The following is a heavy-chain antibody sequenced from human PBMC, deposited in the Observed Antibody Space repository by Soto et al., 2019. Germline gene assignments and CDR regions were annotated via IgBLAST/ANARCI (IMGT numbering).Heavy chain of an antibody. CDR2: ISNSGSDA. CDR3: AKDASVSGSYSYDY. Sequence: EVQLLESGGGLVQPGGSLRLSCATSGFTFSSHAMSWVRQAPGKGLGWVAVISNSGSDAYYADSVRGRFTISRDRSKNTVYLQMNNLRAEDTAVYYCAKDASVSGSYSYDYWGQGTLVTVSS. CDR1: GFTFSSHA. V-gene: IGHV3-23*01. J-gene: IGHJ4*02. D-gene: IGHD3-16*01.